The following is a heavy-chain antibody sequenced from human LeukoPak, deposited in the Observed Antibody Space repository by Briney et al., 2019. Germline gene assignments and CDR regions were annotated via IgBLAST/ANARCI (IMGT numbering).Heavy chain of an antibody. D-gene: IGHD5-12*01. CDR3: ARGKYGGYFIDY. Sequence: GGSLRLSCGASGFTFTTHWIHWVRQAPGKGLVWVSRIKPDGSDTNYADSVKGRFTISRDNAKNTVYLQMNSLRAEDTVVYYCARGKYGGYFIDYWGQGTLVTVSS. V-gene: IGHV3-74*01. J-gene: IGHJ4*02. CDR2: IKPDGSDT. CDR1: GFTFTTHW.